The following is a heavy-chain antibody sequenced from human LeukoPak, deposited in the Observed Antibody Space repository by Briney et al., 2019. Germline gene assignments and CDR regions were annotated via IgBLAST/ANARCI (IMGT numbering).Heavy chain of an antibody. CDR2: ISFDGTDK. CDR3: VTKLYVSHHTHAFDI. D-gene: IGHD3-16*01. Sequence: GGSLRLSCAASGFTFSNHAMNWVRQAPGKGLEWVTTISFDGTDKYYADAVTGRFTISRDNSKDTLYLQLDSLRTEDTALYYCVTKLYVSHHTHAFDIWGQGTMVTVSP. J-gene: IGHJ3*02. V-gene: IGHV3-30-3*01. CDR1: GFTFSNHA.